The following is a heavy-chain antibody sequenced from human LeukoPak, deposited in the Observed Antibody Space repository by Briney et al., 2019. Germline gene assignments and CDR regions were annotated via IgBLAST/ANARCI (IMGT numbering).Heavy chain of an antibody. CDR3: ARGNERWLHNPPYYYFDY. D-gene: IGHD5-24*01. V-gene: IGHV4-59*01. CDR2: IYDSGST. CDR1: GGSISDYY. Sequence: SDTLSLTCTVSGGSISDYYWSWIRQPPGKGLEWIGYIYDSGSTNYNPSLKSRVTISVDTSKKQFSLKLSSVTAADTAVYYCARGNERWLHNPPYYYFDYWGQGTLVTVSS. J-gene: IGHJ4*02.